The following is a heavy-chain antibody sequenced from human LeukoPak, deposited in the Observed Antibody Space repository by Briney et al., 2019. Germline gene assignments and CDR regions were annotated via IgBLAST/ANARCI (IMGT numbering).Heavy chain of an antibody. V-gene: IGHV3-21*01. CDR2: ISSSSSYI. D-gene: IGHD6-13*01. J-gene: IGHJ6*02. Sequence: PGGSLRLSCAASGFTFSSYSMNWVRQAPGKGLEWVSSISSSSSYIYYADSVKGRFTISRDNAKNSLYLQMKSLRAEDTAVYYCASGVSQQLVSVSGYYYGMDVWGQGTTVTVSS. CDR1: GFTFSSYS. CDR3: ASGVSQQLVSVSGYYYGMDV.